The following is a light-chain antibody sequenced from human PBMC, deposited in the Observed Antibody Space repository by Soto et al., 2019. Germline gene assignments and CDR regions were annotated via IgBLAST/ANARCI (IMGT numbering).Light chain of an antibody. Sequence: QSALTQPASVSGSPGQSITISCTGTSSDVGSSNLVSWYQQHPGKTPKLIIYEGSRCPSGVSGRFSGSMSGNAASLTISGLQAEDEADYYCCSFARSSTSYVFGTGTKLTVL. CDR3: CSFARSSTSYV. J-gene: IGLJ1*01. V-gene: IGLV2-23*01. CDR1: SSDVGSSNL. CDR2: EGS.